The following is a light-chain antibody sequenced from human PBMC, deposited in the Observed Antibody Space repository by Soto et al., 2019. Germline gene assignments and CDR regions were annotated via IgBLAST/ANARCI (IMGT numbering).Light chain of an antibody. V-gene: IGKV1-8*01. CDR3: QQYYSYPYT. CDR1: QGISSY. CDR2: AAS. Sequence: AIRMTQSPSSLSASTGDRVTITCRASQGISSYLAWYQQKPGKAPKLLIYAASTLHSGVPSRFSGSGSGTDFTLIISCLQSEDFATYYCQQYYSYPYTFGQGTKLEIK. J-gene: IGKJ2*01.